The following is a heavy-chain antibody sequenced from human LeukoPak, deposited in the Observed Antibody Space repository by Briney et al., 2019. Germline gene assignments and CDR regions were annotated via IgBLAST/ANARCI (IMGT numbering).Heavy chain of an antibody. V-gene: IGHV3-49*04. D-gene: IGHD1-26*01. CDR1: GFTFGDYA. CDR2: IRSKPYGGTT. J-gene: IGHJ4*02. CDR3: TRDKRSGSYFGY. Sequence: GSLRLSCTASGFTFGDYAMTWVRHGPGKRVERVGFIRSKPYGGTTEYAASVKGRFTISRDDSKSIAYLQMNSLKTEDTAVYYCTRDKRSGSYFGYWGQGTLVTVSS.